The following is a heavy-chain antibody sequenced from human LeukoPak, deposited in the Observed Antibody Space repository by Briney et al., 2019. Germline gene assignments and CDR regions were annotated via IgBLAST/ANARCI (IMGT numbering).Heavy chain of an antibody. CDR2: IKQDGSDK. CDR1: GFTFSNYW. CDR3: ARDLGVWVGHPQPFDY. D-gene: IGHD1-1*01. Sequence: GGSLRLSCAGSGFTFSNYWMSWIRQAPGKGPEWVANIKQDGSDKYYVDSVKGRFTISRDNAKNSLYLQMNSLRAEDTAVYYCARDLGVWVGHPQPFDYWGQGTLVTVSS. V-gene: IGHV3-7*03. J-gene: IGHJ4*02.